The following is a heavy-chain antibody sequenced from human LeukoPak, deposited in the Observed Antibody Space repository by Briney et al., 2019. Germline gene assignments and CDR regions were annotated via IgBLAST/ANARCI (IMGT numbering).Heavy chain of an antibody. CDR3: TSLSGYDYDRRVYYFDY. J-gene: IGHJ4*02. CDR2: IRSKANSYAT. Sequence: GGSLRLSCAASGFTFSGSAMHWVRQASGKGLEWVGRIRSKANSYATAYAASVKGRFTISRDDSKNTAYLQMNSLKTEDTAVYYCTSLSGYDYDRRVYYFDYWGQGTLVTVSS. V-gene: IGHV3-73*01. D-gene: IGHD5-12*01. CDR1: GFTFSGSA.